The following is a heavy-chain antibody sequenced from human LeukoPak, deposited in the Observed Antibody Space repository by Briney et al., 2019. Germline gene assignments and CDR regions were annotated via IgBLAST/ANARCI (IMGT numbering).Heavy chain of an antibody. Sequence: PSETLSLTCSVSGGSISSYFWSWIRQPAGKGLEWIGRIYTRGSTDYNPSLKSRVTISVDTSKNQFSLKLSSVTAADTAVYYCARDRLFTYYDILTGYYGGYWGQGTLVTVSS. CDR1: GGSISSYF. V-gene: IGHV4-4*07. D-gene: IGHD3-9*01. CDR3: ARDRLFTYYDILTGYYGGY. CDR2: IYTRGST. J-gene: IGHJ4*02.